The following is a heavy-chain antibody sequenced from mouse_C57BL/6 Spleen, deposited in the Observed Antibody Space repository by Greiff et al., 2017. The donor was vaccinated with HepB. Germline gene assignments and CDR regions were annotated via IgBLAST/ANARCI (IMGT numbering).Heavy chain of an antibody. CDR3: ARKGYYGSSYDAMDY. D-gene: IGHD1-1*01. CDR1: GFSLTSYG. CDR2: IWSGGST. Sequence: VKVVESGPGLVQPSQSLSITCTVSGFSLTSYGVHWVRQSPGKGLEWLGVIWSGGSTDYNAAFISRLSISKDNSKSQVFFKMNSLQADDTAIYYCARKGYYGSSYDAMDYWGQGTSVTVSS. J-gene: IGHJ4*01. V-gene: IGHV2-2*01.